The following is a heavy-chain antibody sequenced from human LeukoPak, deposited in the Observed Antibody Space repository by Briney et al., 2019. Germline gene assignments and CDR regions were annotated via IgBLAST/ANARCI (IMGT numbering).Heavy chain of an antibody. CDR1: GFTFSSYS. CDR3: ASSPLGMGRDY. D-gene: IGHD7-27*01. J-gene: IGHJ4*02. CDR2: LSSDGSNK. V-gene: IGHV3-30-3*01. Sequence: GGSLRLSCAASGFTFSSYSMHWVRQAPGKGLEWVAVLSSDGSNKYYADSVKGRFTISGDNSKSTLSLEMNSLRAEDTAVYYCASSPLGMGRDYWGQGTLVTVSS.